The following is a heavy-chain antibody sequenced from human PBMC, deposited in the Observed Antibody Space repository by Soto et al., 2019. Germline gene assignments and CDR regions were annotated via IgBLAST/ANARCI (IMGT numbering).Heavy chain of an antibody. J-gene: IGHJ4*02. CDR2: ISGSGGST. V-gene: IGHV3-23*01. CDR3: AKRMWGTMATIGFSFDY. Sequence: GGSLRLSCAASGFTFSSYAMSWVRQAPGKGLEWVSAISGSGGSTYYADSVKGRFTISRDNSKNTLYLQMNSLRAEDTAVYYCAKRMWGTMATIGFSFDYWGQGTLVTVSS. CDR1: GFTFSSYA. D-gene: IGHD5-12*01.